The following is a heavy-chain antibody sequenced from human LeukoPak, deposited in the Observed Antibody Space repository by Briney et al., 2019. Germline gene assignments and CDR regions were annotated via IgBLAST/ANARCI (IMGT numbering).Heavy chain of an antibody. CDR2: IIPIFGTA. CDR1: GGXFSSYA. J-gene: IGHJ4*02. V-gene: IGHV1-69*13. Sequence: SVKVSCKASGGXFSSYAISWVRQAPGQGLEWMGGIIPIFGTANYAQRFQGRVTITADESTSTAYMELSSLRSEDTAVYYCARLIAAAGYRAFDYWGQGTLVTVSS. D-gene: IGHD6-13*01. CDR3: ARLIAAAGYRAFDY.